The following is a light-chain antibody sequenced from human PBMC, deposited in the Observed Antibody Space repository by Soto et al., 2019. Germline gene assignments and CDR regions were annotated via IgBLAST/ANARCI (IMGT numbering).Light chain of an antibody. J-gene: IGLJ3*02. CDR2: SDN. V-gene: IGLV1-44*01. Sequence: QPVLTQPPSASGTPGQRVTISCSGSSSNVGGNTINWYQHLPGTAPKLLMYSDNQRPSGVPDRFSGSKSGTSASLAISRLQSDDEADYFCASWDDSLNGPVFGGGTKVTVL. CDR3: ASWDDSLNGPV. CDR1: SSNVGGNT.